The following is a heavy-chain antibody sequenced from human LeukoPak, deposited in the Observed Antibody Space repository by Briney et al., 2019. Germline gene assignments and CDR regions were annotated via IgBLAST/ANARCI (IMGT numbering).Heavy chain of an antibody. CDR2: INTDGSST. V-gene: IGHV3-74*01. CDR3: ATDRSSIAVRPH. Sequence: GGSLRLSCADSGFTLSIYGLHWVRQAPGKGLVWVSRINTDGSSTNYADSVKGRFTISRDNAKNTLYLQMNSLRAEDTAVYYCATDRSSIAVRPHWGQGTLVTVSS. D-gene: IGHD6-6*01. CDR1: GFTLSIYG. J-gene: IGHJ4*02.